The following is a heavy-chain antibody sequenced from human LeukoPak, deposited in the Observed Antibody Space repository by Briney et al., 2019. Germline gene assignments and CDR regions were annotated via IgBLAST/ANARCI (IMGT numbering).Heavy chain of an antibody. V-gene: IGHV1-2*02. Sequence: AASVKVSCKASGYTFTSYYMHWVRQAPGQGLEWMGWINPNTGGTNYAQKFRGRVTMTRDTSISTAYMELSRLRSDDTALYFCAKDRGVTKIVVIEHYAMDVWGQGTTVTVSS. J-gene: IGHJ6*02. D-gene: IGHD3-22*01. CDR2: INPNTGGT. CDR3: AKDRGVTKIVVIEHYAMDV. CDR1: GYTFTSYY.